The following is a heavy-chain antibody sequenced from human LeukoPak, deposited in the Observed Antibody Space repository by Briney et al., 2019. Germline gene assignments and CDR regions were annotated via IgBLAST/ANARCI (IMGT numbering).Heavy chain of an antibody. CDR1: GYTFTSYG. Sequence: ASVKVSCKASGYTFTSYGISWVRQAPGQGLEWMGWISAYSGNTNYAQKLQGRVTMTTDTSTSTAYMELRSLRSDDTAVYYSARVDYDILTGYYNRNWFDPWGQGTLVTVSS. CDR3: ARVDYDILTGYYNRNWFDP. V-gene: IGHV1-18*04. J-gene: IGHJ5*02. D-gene: IGHD3-9*01. CDR2: ISAYSGNT.